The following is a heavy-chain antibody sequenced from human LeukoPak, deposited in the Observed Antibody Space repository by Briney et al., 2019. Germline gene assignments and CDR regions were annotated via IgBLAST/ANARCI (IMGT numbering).Heavy chain of an antibody. V-gene: IGHV3-11*04. CDR2: IGSSGGSI. CDR3: VRGRTSGSSWPFDY. J-gene: IGHJ4*02. CDR1: GFTFNDYY. Sequence: PGGSLRLSCAASGFTFNDYYMSWIRQAPGKGLEWISYIGSSGGSINYADSVKGRFTISRDNAKNSLSLQMNSLRAEGTAVYYCVRGRTSGSSWPFDYWGQGTLVTVSS. D-gene: IGHD6-13*01.